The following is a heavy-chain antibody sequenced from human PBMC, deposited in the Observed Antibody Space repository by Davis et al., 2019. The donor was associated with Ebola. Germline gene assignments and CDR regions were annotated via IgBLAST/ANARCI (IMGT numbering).Heavy chain of an antibody. Sequence: PSETLSLTCAISGDSVSSGGWNWIRQSPSRGLEWLGRTYYSSKWYNDYAVSVKSRITINPETSKNQFSLQLNSVTPEDTALYYCARGWLRAGMDVWGEGTTVTVSS. CDR2: TYYSSKWYN. D-gene: IGHD5-18*01. CDR3: ARGWLRAGMDV. V-gene: IGHV6-1*01. CDR1: GDSVSSGG. J-gene: IGHJ6*04.